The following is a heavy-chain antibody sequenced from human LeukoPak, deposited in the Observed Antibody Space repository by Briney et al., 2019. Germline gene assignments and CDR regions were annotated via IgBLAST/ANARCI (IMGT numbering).Heavy chain of an antibody. V-gene: IGHV4-59*01. Sequence: SETLSLTCTVSGGSISSYYWSWIRQPPGKGLEWLGYIYYSGSTNYNPSLKSRVTISVDTSKNQFSLKLSSVTAEDTAVYYCSRGGPVAGTHKYFQHWGQGTLVTVSS. CDR1: GGSISSYY. J-gene: IGHJ1*01. CDR2: IYYSGST. D-gene: IGHD6-19*01. CDR3: SRGGPVAGTHKYFQH.